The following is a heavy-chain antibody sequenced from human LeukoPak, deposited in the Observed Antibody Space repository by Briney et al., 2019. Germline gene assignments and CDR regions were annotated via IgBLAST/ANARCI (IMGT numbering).Heavy chain of an antibody. Sequence: GGSLRLSCAASGFSFSNYAMSWVRQAPGKGLEWVSGISVTGGTTNYADSVKGRSTTSRDNSKNTLHLQIISLGAEDTAIYYCAKHQSTYYYYYDMDVWGQGTTVTVSS. CDR2: ISVTGGTT. CDR1: GFSFSNYA. V-gene: IGHV3-23*01. J-gene: IGHJ6*02. CDR3: AKHQSTYYYYYDMDV. D-gene: IGHD5/OR15-5a*01.